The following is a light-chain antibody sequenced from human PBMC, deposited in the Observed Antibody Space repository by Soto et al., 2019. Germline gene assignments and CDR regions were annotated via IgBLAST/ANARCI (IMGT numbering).Light chain of an antibody. J-gene: IGLJ2*01. CDR2: EVS. Sequence: QSALTQPASVSGSPGQSITISCTGTSSDVGAYTYVSWYQQHPGKAPKLMIFEVSDRPSGVSNHFSGSKSGNTASLTISGLQAEDEADYYCSSYTTSNTLVFGGGNKLTVL. V-gene: IGLV2-14*01. CDR1: SSDVGAYTY. CDR3: SSYTTSNTLV.